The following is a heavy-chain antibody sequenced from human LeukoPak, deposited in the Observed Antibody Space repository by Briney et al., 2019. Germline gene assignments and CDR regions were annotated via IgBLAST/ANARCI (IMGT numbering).Heavy chain of an antibody. CDR1: GFTFSSYW. V-gene: IGHV3-7*01. D-gene: IGHD1-26*01. Sequence: GGSLRLSCAASGFTFSSYWMSWVRQAPGKGLEWVANIKQDGSEKHYVDSVKGRFTISRDNAKNSLYLQMNSLRAEDTAVYYCARDRYQSGSYSYYYYGMDVWGQGTTVTVSS. J-gene: IGHJ6*02. CDR2: IKQDGSEK. CDR3: ARDRYQSGSYSYYYYGMDV.